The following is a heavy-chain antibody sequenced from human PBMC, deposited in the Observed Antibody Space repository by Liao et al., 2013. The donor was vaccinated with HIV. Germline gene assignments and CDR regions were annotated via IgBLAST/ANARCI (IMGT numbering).Heavy chain of an antibody. CDR2: IYTSGRT. V-gene: IGHV4-4*07. CDR1: GGSISTYY. J-gene: IGHJ5*02. D-gene: IGHD2-2*02. Sequence: QVQLQESGPGLVKPSETLSLTCTVSGGSISTYYWSWIRQPAGKGLEWIGRIYTSGRTNYSPSLRSRVSMSVDTSKNQFSLRLSSVTAADTAVYYCARHRTYCSSSSCYMFDLWGQGALVTVSS. CDR3: ARHRTYCSSSSCYMFDL.